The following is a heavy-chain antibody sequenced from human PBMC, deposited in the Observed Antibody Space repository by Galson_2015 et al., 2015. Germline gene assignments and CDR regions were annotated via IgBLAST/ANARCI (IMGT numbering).Heavy chain of an antibody. CDR2: IYYSGST. J-gene: IGHJ4*02. V-gene: IGHV4-59*01. D-gene: IGHD6-6*01. CDR1: GGSISSYY. CDR3: ARDREQLVLDY. Sequence: ETLSLTCTVSGGSISSYYWSWIRQPPGKGLEWIGYIYYSGSTNYNPSLKSRVTISVDTSKNQFSLKLSSVTAANTAVYYCARDREQLVLDYWGQGTLVTVSS.